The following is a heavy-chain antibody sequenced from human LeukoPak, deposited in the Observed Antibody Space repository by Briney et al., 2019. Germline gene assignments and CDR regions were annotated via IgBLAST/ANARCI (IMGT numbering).Heavy chain of an antibody. CDR2: ISSSGSTI. CDR1: GFTFSSYE. CDR3: ARETRVRWTDY. Sequence: GGSLRLSCAASGFTFSSYEMNWVRQAPGKGLEWVSDISSSGSTIDYADSVKGRFTISRDNAKNSLYLQMNSLRAEDTAVYYCARETRVRWTDYWGQGILVTVSS. V-gene: IGHV3-48*03. J-gene: IGHJ4*02. D-gene: IGHD5-24*01.